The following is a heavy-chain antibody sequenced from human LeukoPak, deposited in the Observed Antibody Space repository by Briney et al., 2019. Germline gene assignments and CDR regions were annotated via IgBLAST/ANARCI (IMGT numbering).Heavy chain of an antibody. D-gene: IGHD5-12*01. CDR2: IYSGGST. CDR3: ARDHQVATYYFDY. V-gene: IGHV3-66*02. CDR1: GFTVSSNY. J-gene: IGHJ4*02. Sequence: PGGSLRLSCAASGFTVSSNYTSWVRQAPGKGLEWVSVIYSGGSTYYADSVKGRFTISRDNSKDTLYLQMNSLRAEDTAVYYCARDHQVATYYFDYWGQGTLVTVSS.